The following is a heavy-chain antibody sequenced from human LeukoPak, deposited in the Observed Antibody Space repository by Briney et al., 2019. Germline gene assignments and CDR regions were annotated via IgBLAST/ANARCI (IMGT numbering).Heavy chain of an antibody. D-gene: IGHD1-26*01. J-gene: IGHJ6*02. Sequence: GGSLRLSCAASGFTSNNYYMGWVRQAPGKGLEWVANIRQDGGDRNYVDSVKGRLTISRDNAKNSLYLQMNSLRAEDTAVYYCARYSGSYEVNYYYYYGMDVWGQGTTVTVSS. CDR2: IRQDGGDR. CDR3: ARYSGSYEVNYYYYYGMDV. V-gene: IGHV3-7*03. CDR1: GFTSNNYY.